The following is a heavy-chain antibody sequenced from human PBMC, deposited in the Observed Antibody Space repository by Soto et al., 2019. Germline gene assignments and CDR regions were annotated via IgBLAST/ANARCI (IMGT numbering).Heavy chain of an antibody. CDR2: IIPILGIA. CDR1: GGTFSSYI. J-gene: IGHJ4*02. V-gene: IGHV1-69*02. CDR3: ARWLHYASISLDDY. Sequence: QVQLVQSGAEVKKPGSSVKVSCKASGGTFSSYIINWVRQAPGQGLEWMGRIIPILGIAKYAQKFQGRVTITADKSTSTAYMELSSLRSEDTAVYYCARWLHYASISLDDYWGQGTLVTVSS. D-gene: IGHD3-22*01.